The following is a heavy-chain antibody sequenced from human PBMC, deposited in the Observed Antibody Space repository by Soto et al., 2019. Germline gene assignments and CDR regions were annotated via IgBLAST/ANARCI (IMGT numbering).Heavy chain of an antibody. CDR1: GGTFNTHS. CDR3: ARDLVGLTGGDY. D-gene: IGHD7-27*01. CDR2: ITPIFTAT. Sequence: QVQLVQSGAEVKKPGSAVKVSCQASGGTFNTHSFVWVRQAPGQGLEWMGWITPIFTATNYVQKFQGRVTITADDSTSTVYMELSGLRPGDTAVYYWARDLVGLTGGDYWGQGTLVTVSS. V-gene: IGHV1-69*01. J-gene: IGHJ4*02.